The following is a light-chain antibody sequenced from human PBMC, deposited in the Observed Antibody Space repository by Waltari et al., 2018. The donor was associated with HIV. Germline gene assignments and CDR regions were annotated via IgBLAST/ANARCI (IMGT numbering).Light chain of an antibody. V-gene: IGLV1-44*01. CDR3: AAWDDSVNGWV. J-gene: IGLJ3*02. CDR1: TSNIGSNT. CDR2: TNN. Sequence: QSVLTQPPSASENPGQRVTISCSGSTSNIGSNTVNWYQQLPGTAPKLLIYTNNQRPSGVPDRCSGSKYGTSASLAISGLQSEDEAHYYCAAWDDSVNGWVFGGGTKLTVL.